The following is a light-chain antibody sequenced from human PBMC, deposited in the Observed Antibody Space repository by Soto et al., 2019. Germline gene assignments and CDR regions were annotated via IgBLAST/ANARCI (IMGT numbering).Light chain of an antibody. V-gene: IGKV3-15*01. CDR2: GAS. J-gene: IGKJ1*01. CDR3: QQYNNWPPWT. CDR1: QSVSSN. Sequence: EIVMTQSPATLSVSPGERATLSCRASQSVSSNLAWYQQKPGQAPRLLIYGASTRATGIPARFSGSGSGTEFTLTISSLQYEDFVVNYCQQYNNWPPWTFGQGTKVEIK.